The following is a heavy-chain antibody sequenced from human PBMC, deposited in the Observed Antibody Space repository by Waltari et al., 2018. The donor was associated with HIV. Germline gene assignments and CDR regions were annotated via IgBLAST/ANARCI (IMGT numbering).Heavy chain of an antibody. CDR1: GGSISVYS. CDR3: ARENILLLFGESYYNYYGMDV. CDR2: IYISGST. J-gene: IGHJ6*02. V-gene: IGHV4-4*07. Sequence: QVQLQESGPGLVKPSETLSLTCTVSGGSISVYSWSWIRQPAGKGLEWIGQIYISGSTNYNPSLKSRVTMSLDASKNLFSLKMRSVTAADTAVYYCARENILLLFGESYYNYYGMDVWGQGTTVTVSS. D-gene: IGHD3-10*01.